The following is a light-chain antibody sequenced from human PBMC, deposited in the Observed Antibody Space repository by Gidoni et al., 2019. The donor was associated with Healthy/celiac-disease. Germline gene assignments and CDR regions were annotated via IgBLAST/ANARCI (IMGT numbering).Light chain of an antibody. CDR2: DAS. Sequence: DIQMTQSPSSLSASEGDRVTITCQASQDISNYLNWYQQKPGKAPKLLIYDASNLETGVPSRFSGSGSGTDFTFTISSLQPEDIATYYCQQYDNLPALTFGGGTKVEIK. V-gene: IGKV1-33*01. CDR1: QDISNY. J-gene: IGKJ4*01. CDR3: QQYDNLPALT.